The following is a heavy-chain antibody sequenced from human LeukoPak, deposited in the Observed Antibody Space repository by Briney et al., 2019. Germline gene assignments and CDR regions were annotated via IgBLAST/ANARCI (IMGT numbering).Heavy chain of an antibody. V-gene: IGHV3-48*03. CDR1: GFTFSSYE. D-gene: IGHD3-10*01. CDR2: ISSSGSTI. CDR3: AREAFGSGSYRLDY. J-gene: IGHJ4*02. Sequence: GGSLGLSCAASGFTFSSYEMNWVRQAPGKGLEWVSYISSSGSTIYYADSVKGRFTISRDNAKNSLYLQMNSLRAEDTAVYYCAREAFGSGSYRLDYWGQGTLVTVSS.